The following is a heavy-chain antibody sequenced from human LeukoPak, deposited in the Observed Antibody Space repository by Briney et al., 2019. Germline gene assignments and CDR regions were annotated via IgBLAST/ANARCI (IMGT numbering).Heavy chain of an antibody. J-gene: IGHJ6*03. CDR2: IYYSGST. CDR1: GGSISSSAYY. CDR3: ARLTTTGKSYFYYYMDV. V-gene: IGHV4-39*01. D-gene: IGHD4-11*01. Sequence: SSETLSLTCTVSGGSISSSAYYWAWIRQPPGKGLEWIGSIYYSGSTYYNPSLKSRVTISIDTSKNQFSLKLTSVTAADTAVYYCARLTTTGKSYFYYYMDVWGKGTTVTISS.